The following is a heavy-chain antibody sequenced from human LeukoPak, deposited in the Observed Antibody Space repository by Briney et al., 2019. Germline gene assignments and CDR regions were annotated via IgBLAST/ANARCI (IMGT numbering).Heavy chain of an antibody. CDR2: ISSSGSTI. CDR3: AGSITIFGVVRRGNWFDP. J-gene: IGHJ5*02. V-gene: IGHV3-11*01. Sequence: GGSLRLSCAASGFTFSDYYMSWIRQAPGKGLEWVSYISSSGSTIYYADSVKGRFTISRDNAKNSLYLQMNSLRAEDTAVYYCAGSITIFGVVRRGNWFDPWGQGTLVTVSS. CDR1: GFTFSDYY. D-gene: IGHD3-3*01.